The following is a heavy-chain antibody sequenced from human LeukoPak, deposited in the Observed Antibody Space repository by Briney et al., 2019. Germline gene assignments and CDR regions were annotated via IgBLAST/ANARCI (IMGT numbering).Heavy chain of an antibody. CDR2: ISSSSNNI. D-gene: IGHD2-2*01. CDR3: ARGYQRPDY. Sequence: PGGSLRLSCAASGFTFSTYTMNWVRQAPGKGLEWASSISSSSNNINYADSVKGRFTISRDNAMNSVHLQMNSLRVEDTAVYYCARGYQRPDYWGQGTLITVSS. CDR1: GFTFSTYT. J-gene: IGHJ4*02. V-gene: IGHV3-21*01.